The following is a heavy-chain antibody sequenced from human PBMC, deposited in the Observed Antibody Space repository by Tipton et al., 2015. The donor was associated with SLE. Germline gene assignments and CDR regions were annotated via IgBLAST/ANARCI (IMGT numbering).Heavy chain of an antibody. CDR3: TTGPRSGIVVVVASGAPSYYGMDV. Sequence: SLRLSCAASGFTFSNAWMSWVRQAPGKGLEWVGRIKSKTDGGTTDYAAPVKGRFTISRDDSKNTLYLQMNSLKTEDTAVYYCTTGPRSGIVVVVASGAPSYYGMDVWGQGTTVTVSS. J-gene: IGHJ6*02. CDR1: GFTFSNAW. V-gene: IGHV3-15*01. D-gene: IGHD2-15*01. CDR2: IKSKTDGGTT.